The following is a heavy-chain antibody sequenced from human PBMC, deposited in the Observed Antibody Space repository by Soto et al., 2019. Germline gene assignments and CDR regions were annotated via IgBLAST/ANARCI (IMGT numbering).Heavy chain of an antibody. D-gene: IGHD6-13*01. CDR3: ARWGKRRTGYSSSLRYYYYGMDV. CDR2: IWYDGSNK. V-gene: IGHV3-33*01. Sequence: GGSLRLSCAASGFTFSSYGMHWVRQAPGKGLEWVAVIWYDGSNKYYADSVKGRFTISRDNSKNTLYLQMNSLRAEDTAVYYCARWGKRRTGYSSSLRYYYYGMDVWGQGTTVTVSS. CDR1: GFTFSSYG. J-gene: IGHJ6*02.